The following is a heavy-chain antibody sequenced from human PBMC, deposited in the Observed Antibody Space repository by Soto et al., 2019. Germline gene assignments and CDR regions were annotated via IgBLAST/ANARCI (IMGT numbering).Heavy chain of an antibody. J-gene: IGHJ6*03. D-gene: IGHD2-2*01. CDR1: GFTFSDYY. CDR3: ARVALTDVYSDQQPYVVVPALTHYYYYYYMDV. Sequence: GGSLRLSCAASGFTFSDYYMSWIRQAPGKGLEWVSYISSSGSTIYYADSVKGRFTISRDNAKNSLYLQMNSLRAEDTAVYYCARVALTDVYSDQQPYVVVPALTHYYYYYYMDVWGKGTTVTVSS. V-gene: IGHV3-11*01. CDR2: ISSSGSTI.